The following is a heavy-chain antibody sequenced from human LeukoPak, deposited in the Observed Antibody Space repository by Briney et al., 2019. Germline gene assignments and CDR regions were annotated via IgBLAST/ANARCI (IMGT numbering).Heavy chain of an antibody. CDR1: GGSFSGYY. D-gene: IGHD3-10*02. CDR2: INHSGST. Sequence: PSETLSLTCAVYGGSFSGYYWSWIRQPPGKGLEWIGEINHSGSTNYNPSLKSRVTISVDTSKNQFSLKLSSVTAADTAVYYCARRFSYVRYFDYWGQGTLVTVSS. CDR3: ARRFSYVRYFDY. J-gene: IGHJ4*02. V-gene: IGHV4-34*01.